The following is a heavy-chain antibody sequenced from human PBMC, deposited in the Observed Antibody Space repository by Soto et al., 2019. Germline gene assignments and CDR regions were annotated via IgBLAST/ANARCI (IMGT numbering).Heavy chain of an antibody. V-gene: IGHV4-30-2*01. J-gene: IGHJ5*02. CDR3: ARDQRDGYWFDP. CDR2: IYHSGST. CDR1: DGKIIDVCYS. D-gene: IGHD3-10*01. Sequence: LLTKSDPWTVADGKIIDVCYSWSWIKQPPGKGLEWIGYIYHSGSTYYNPSLKSRVTISVDRSKNQFSLKMTSMTAADTATYYCARDQRDGYWFDPWGQGTLVTVSS.